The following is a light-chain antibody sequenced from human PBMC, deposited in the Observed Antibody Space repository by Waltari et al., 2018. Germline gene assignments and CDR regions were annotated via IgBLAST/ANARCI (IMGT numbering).Light chain of an antibody. J-gene: IGKJ1*01. Sequence: EIVMTQSPATLSVSPGEGATLSCRASQNINSNLAWYQQQPGQTPRLLIYGAYTRAIGIPARFSGSGSGTEFTLTISSLQSEDFALYYCQQYNNWPPWTFGQGTKVEIK. CDR2: GAY. CDR1: QNINSN. CDR3: QQYNNWPPWT. V-gene: IGKV3D-15*01.